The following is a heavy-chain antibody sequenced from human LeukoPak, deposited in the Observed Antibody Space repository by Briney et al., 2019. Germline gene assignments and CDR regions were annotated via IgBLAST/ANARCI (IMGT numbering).Heavy chain of an antibody. CDR1: GFRFNNYG. J-gene: IGHJ5*02. CDR2: IQYDGNKE. CDR3: AKDYFHGGYGPEDL. D-gene: IGHD5-12*01. V-gene: IGHV3-30*02. Sequence: PGGSLRLSCTASGFRFNNYGMHWVRHAPGKGLECVASIQYDGNKEHYADSVKGRFRISRDNSKNTLYLDMNSLKPEDTAIFYCAKDYFHGGYGPEDLWGQGILVTVSS.